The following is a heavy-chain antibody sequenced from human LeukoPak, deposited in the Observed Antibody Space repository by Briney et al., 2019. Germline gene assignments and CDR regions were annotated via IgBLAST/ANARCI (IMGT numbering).Heavy chain of an antibody. CDR3: ARHGDCSSTSCYRIDYGMDV. CDR2: IYYSGST. Sequence: PSETLSLTCTVSGGSISSSSYYWGWIRQPPGKGLEWIGSIYYSGSTYYNPSLKSRVTISVDTSKNQFSLKLSSVTAADTAVYYCARHGDCSSTSCYRIDYGMDVWGQGTTVTVSS. D-gene: IGHD2-2*02. V-gene: IGHV4-39*01. CDR1: GGSISSSSYY. J-gene: IGHJ6*02.